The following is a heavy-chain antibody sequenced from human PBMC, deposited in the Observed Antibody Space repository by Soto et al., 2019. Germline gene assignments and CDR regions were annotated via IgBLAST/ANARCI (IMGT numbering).Heavy chain of an antibody. Sequence: ASVKVSCKASGYTFTSEYIHWVRQAPGQGLEWMGIINPSTGSTSYAQKLQGRVTMTRDTSTSTVDMELSSLRPEDTAVYYCVRGRWSVGATFTFFDYWGPGTLVTVSS. CDR3: VRGRWSVGATFTFFDY. CDR2: INPSTGST. D-gene: IGHD1-26*01. CDR1: GYTFTSEY. V-gene: IGHV1-46*01. J-gene: IGHJ4*02.